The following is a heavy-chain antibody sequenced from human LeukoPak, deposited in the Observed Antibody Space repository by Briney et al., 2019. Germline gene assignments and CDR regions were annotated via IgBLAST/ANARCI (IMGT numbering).Heavy chain of an antibody. CDR1: GFTFEDYG. CDR2: INWNGGST. V-gene: IGHV3-20*04. J-gene: IGHJ4*02. Sequence: SGGSLRLSCAASGFTFEDYGVSWVRQAPGKGLEWVSGINWNGGSTGYADSVKGRFTISRDNAKNSLYLQMNSLRAEDTALYYCARDTSSGYSCNFDYWGQGTLVTVSS. CDR3: ARDTSSGYSCNFDY. D-gene: IGHD3-22*01.